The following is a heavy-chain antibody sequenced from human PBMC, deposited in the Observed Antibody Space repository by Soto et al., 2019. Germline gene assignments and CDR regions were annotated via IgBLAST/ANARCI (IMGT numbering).Heavy chain of an antibody. CDR1: GFTFSSYA. V-gene: IGHV3-30-3*01. CDR2: ISYDGNNK. Sequence: PGGSLRLSCAASGFTFSSYAMHWVRQAPGKGLEWVAVISYDGNNKYYADSVKGRFTVSRDNSKNTLYLQMNSLRAEDTAVYYCASPPPGFFWSGQDYFDYWGQGTLVTVS. D-gene: IGHD3-3*01. CDR3: ASPPPGFFWSGQDYFDY. J-gene: IGHJ4*02.